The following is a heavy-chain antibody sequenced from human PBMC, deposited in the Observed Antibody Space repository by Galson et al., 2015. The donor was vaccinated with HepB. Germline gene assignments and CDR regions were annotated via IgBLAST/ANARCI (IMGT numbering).Heavy chain of an antibody. Sequence: QSGAEVKKPGESLRISCQGSGYSFTSYWIVWVRQMPGKGLEWMGIIYPGDSDTRYSPSFQGHVTISADRSSSTAYLQWSSLKASDSAMYYCARRGGTFSDYWGQGTLVTVSS. J-gene: IGHJ4*02. CDR3: ARRGGTFSDY. V-gene: IGHV5-51*01. D-gene: IGHD2-15*01. CDR1: GYSFTSYW. CDR2: IYPGDSDT.